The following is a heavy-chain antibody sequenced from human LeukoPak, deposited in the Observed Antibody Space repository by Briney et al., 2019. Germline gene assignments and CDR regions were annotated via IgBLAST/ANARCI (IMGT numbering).Heavy chain of an antibody. J-gene: IGHJ4*02. V-gene: IGHV1-2*06. D-gene: IGHD2-21*02. CDR1: GYTFTGYY. CDR2: TNPNSGDT. CDR3: ARDYCGGDCFPDY. Sequence: GASVKVSCKTSGYTFTGYYVHYVRQAPGQGLEWMGRTNPNSGDTNYAQHFQGRVTMTRDTSITTAYMDLSRLTSDDTAVYYCARDYCGGDCFPDYWGQGTLVTVSS.